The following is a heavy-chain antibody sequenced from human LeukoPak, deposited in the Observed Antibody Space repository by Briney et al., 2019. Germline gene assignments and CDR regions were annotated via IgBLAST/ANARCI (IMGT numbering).Heavy chain of an antibody. V-gene: IGHV1-58*02. D-gene: IGHD1-26*01. CDR3: ARSHLVGATGSWFDP. CDR2: IVVGSGNT. J-gene: IGHJ5*02. Sequence: SVKVSCKASGFTFTSSAMQWVRQARGQRLEWIGWIVVGSGNTNYAQKFQERVTITRDMSTSTAYMELSSLRSEDTAVYYCARSHLVGATGSWFDPWGQGTLVTVSS. CDR1: GFTFTSSA.